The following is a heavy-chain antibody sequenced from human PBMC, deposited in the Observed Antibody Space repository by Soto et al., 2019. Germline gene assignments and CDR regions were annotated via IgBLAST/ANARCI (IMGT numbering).Heavy chain of an antibody. CDR1: GFTFSSYG. Sequence: GGSLRLSCAASGFTFSSYGMHWVRQAPGKGLEWVAVISYDGSNKYYADSVKGRFTISRDNSKNTLYLQMKSLRAEDTAVYYCAKDLYGSRWHFVGPWGQGNLVTVSS. D-gene: IGHD6-13*01. CDR3: AKDLYGSRWHFVGP. V-gene: IGHV3-30*18. J-gene: IGHJ5*02. CDR2: ISYDGSNK.